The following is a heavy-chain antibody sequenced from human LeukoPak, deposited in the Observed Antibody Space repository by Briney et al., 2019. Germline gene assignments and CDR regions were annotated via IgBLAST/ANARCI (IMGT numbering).Heavy chain of an antibody. CDR3: AKGFGIVVVPAAD. D-gene: IGHD2-2*01. Sequence: GGSLRLSCAASGFTFSSYGMHWVRQAPGEGLEWVAFIRYDGSNKYYADSVKGRFTISRDNSKNTLYLQMNSLRAEDTAVYYCAKGFGIVVVPAADWGQGTLVTVSS. CDR2: IRYDGSNK. CDR1: GFTFSSYG. V-gene: IGHV3-30*02. J-gene: IGHJ4*02.